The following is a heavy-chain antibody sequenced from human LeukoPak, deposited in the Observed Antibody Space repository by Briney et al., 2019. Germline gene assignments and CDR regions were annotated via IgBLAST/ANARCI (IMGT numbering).Heavy chain of an antibody. CDR1: GFTFINYW. CDR2: INNDGGDT. D-gene: IGHD5-18*01. V-gene: IGHV3-74*01. J-gene: IGHJ4*02. Sequence: GGSLRLSCTASGFTFINYWIHWVRQPPGKGLVWVSRINNDGGDTIYADSVRGRFTISRDNAKNTLYLQMNSLGAEDTAVYYCARHLWLSGNDYWGQGTLVTVSS. CDR3: ARHLWLSGNDY.